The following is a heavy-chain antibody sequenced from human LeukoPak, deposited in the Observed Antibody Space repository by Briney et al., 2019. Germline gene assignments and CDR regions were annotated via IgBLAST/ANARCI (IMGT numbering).Heavy chain of an antibody. CDR3: ARGSYSSGWYVGWYFDL. CDR1: GGTFSSYA. J-gene: IGHJ2*01. V-gene: IGHV1-69*05. CDR2: IIPIFGTA. D-gene: IGHD6-19*01. Sequence: SVKVSGKASGGTFSSYAISWVRQAPGQGLEWMGGIIPIFGTANYAQKFQGRVTITTDESTSTAYMELSSLRSEDTAVYYCARGSYSSGWYVGWYFDLWGRGTLVTVSS.